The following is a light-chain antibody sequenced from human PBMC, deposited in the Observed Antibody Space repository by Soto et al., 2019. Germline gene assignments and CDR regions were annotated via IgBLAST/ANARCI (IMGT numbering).Light chain of an antibody. V-gene: IGKV1-5*01. Sequence: DIQMTQSPSTLSASAGDTVTITCRASQSISTWVAWYQQKPGKAPQLLIFDASSLQRGVPSRFSGSGSGTEFTLTISSLQPEDFATYYCQQYNSYPLTFGGGTKVEIK. J-gene: IGKJ4*01. CDR3: QQYNSYPLT. CDR1: QSISTW. CDR2: DAS.